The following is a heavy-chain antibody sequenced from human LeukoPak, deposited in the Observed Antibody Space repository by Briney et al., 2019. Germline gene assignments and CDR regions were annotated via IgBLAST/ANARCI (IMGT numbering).Heavy chain of an antibody. CDR1: GGSISSAGHY. CDR3: ARTGRGSSAGDY. J-gene: IGHJ4*02. Sequence: SETLSLTCSVSGGSISSAGHYWSWIRQPAGRGLEWIGRIYSLGSTNYNPSLKSRVTISLDTSKNQISLQLISVTAADTAVYYCARTGRGSSAGDYWGQGTLVTVSS. D-gene: IGHD6-6*01. V-gene: IGHV4-61*02. CDR2: IYSLGST.